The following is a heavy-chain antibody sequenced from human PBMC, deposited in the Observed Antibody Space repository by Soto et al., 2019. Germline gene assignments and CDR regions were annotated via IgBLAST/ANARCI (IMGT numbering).Heavy chain of an antibody. CDR2: VNHGGST. V-gene: IGHV4-34*01. Sequence: PSETLSLTCAVSGGSFSNYYWSWIRQPPGRGLEWIGEVNHGGSTNYNPPLKSRVTMSVDTSKKQFSLKLTSVTAADTAVYYCRKWFGDLLRDYWGQGTLVTVSS. CDR1: GGSFSNYY. D-gene: IGHD3-10*01. CDR3: RKWFGDLLRDY. J-gene: IGHJ4*02.